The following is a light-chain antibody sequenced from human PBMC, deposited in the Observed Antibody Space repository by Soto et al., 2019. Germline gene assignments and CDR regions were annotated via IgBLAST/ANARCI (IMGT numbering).Light chain of an antibody. CDR2: AAS. CDR3: QQYGNSPCT. CDR1: QSVSGSY. J-gene: IGKJ1*01. V-gene: IGKV3-20*01. Sequence: EIVLTQSPGTLSLSPGERATLSCRASQSVSGSYLAWYQQKPGQAPRLLIYAASNRASGVPDRFRGSGSGTDFTLTISRLEPEDFAVYYCQQYGNSPCTFGQGTKVDIK.